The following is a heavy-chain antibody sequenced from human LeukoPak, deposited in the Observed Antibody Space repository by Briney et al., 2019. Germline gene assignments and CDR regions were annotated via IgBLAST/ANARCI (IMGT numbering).Heavy chain of an antibody. Sequence: GGSLRLSCAASGFTFSSYAMSWVRQAPGKGLQWVSAISGGGGSTYYADSVKGRFTVSRNNSKHTLYLQMNSLRAEDTAIFYCAKGIGGSGSYYALDYWGQGTLVPVSS. D-gene: IGHD3-10*01. CDR1: GFTFSSYA. V-gene: IGHV3-23*01. J-gene: IGHJ4*02. CDR2: ISGGGGST. CDR3: AKGIGGSGSYYALDY.